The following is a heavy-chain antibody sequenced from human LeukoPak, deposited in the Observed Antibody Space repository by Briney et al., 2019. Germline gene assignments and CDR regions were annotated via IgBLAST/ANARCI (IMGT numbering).Heavy chain of an antibody. J-gene: IGHJ4*02. CDR2: ISWNSGSI. CDR3: AKDSGIAAAGFDY. V-gene: IGHV3-9*01. Sequence: GGSLRLSCEASGFTFDDYAMHWVRQAPGKGLEWVSGISWNSGSIGYADSVKGRFTISRDNAKNSLYLQMNSLRAEDTALYYCAKDSGIAAAGFDYWGQGTLVTVSS. CDR1: GFTFDDYA. D-gene: IGHD6-13*01.